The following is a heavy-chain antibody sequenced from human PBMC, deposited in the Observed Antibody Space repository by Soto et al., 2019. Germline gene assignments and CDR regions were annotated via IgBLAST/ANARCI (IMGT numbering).Heavy chain of an antibody. CDR3: ATVVVPARLFDY. CDR1: GFTFSNSW. V-gene: IGHV3-15*01. Sequence: GGSLRLSCAASGFTFSNSWMSWVRQAPGKGLEWVGRIKSKTDGGTTDYAAPVKGRFTISRDDSTNTLYLQMNRLKPEDTAVYYCATVVVPARLFDYWGQGTLVTVSS. D-gene: IGHD2-2*01. CDR2: IKSKTDGGTT. J-gene: IGHJ4*02.